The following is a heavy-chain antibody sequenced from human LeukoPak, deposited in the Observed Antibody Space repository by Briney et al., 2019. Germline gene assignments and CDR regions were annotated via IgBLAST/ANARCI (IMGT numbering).Heavy chain of an antibody. CDR1: GFPFNAYW. J-gene: IGHJ6*02. CDR3: ARDHSSSGMDV. Sequence: GGSLRLSCAAPGFPFNAYWMTWVRQAPGKGLEWVSSISSSSSYIYYVDSVKGRFTISRDNAKNSLYLQMNSLRAEDTAVYYCARDHSSSGMDVWGQGTTVTVSS. V-gene: IGHV3-21*01. CDR2: ISSSSSYI.